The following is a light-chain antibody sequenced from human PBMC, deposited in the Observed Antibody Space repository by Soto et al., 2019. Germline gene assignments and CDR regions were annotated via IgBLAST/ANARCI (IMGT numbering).Light chain of an antibody. Sequence: DIQMTQSASTLSASVGDRVTITCRASQSISSWLAWYQQKPGKAPKLLIYKASSLESGVPSRFSGSGSGTEFTLTIISLQPDDVATYYCQQYNSYSPYTFGQGTKLEIK. CDR3: QQYNSYSPYT. J-gene: IGKJ2*01. V-gene: IGKV1-5*03. CDR1: QSISSW. CDR2: KAS.